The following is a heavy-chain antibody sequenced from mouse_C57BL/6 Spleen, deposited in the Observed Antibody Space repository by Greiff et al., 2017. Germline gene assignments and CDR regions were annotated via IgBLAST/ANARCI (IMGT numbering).Heavy chain of an antibody. CDR1: GYTFTTYP. J-gene: IGHJ4*01. V-gene: IGHV1-47*01. CDR2: FHPYNDDT. D-gene: IGHD1-1*01. Sequence: VKLMESGAELVKPGASVKMSCKASGYTFTTYPIEWMKQNHGKSLEWIGNFHPYNDDTKYNEKFKGKATLTLEKSSSTVYLELSRLTSDDSAVYYCARQGDYYGSRGAMDYWGQGTSVTVSS. CDR3: ARQGDYYGSRGAMDY.